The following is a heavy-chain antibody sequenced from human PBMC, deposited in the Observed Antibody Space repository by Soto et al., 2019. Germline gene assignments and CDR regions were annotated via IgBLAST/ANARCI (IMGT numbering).Heavy chain of an antibody. Sequence: QVQLQESGPGLVKPSQTLSLTCTVSGGSISSGGYYWSWIRQHPGKGLEWIGYTYYSGSTYDNPSLNSLVTISVDTSKNQFSLKLSSVTAAETAVYYCARDNSHCSGGSCYAYGMDVWGQGTTVTVSS. CDR3: ARDNSHCSGGSCYAYGMDV. CDR1: GGSISSGGYY. V-gene: IGHV4-31*01. J-gene: IGHJ6*02. D-gene: IGHD2-15*01. CDR2: TYYSGST.